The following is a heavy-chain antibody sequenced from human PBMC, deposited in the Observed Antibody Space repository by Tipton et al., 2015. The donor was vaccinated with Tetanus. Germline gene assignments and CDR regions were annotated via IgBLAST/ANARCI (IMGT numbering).Heavy chain of an antibody. V-gene: IGHV3-21*01. J-gene: IGHJ5*01. Sequence: SLRLSCAASGFIFSSCGMSWVRQAPAPGLEWVSFISSSGRYTYYAGSLRGRFFISRDNAKNSLSLQMDGLRAEDTADYYCARDYPVLDSGGHGALRTVSS. CDR2: ISSSGRYT. D-gene: IGHD3-16*02. CDR1: GFIFSSCG. CDR3: ARDYPVLDS.